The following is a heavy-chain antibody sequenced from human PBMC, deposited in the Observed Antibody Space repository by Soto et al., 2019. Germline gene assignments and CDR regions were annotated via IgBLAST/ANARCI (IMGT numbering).Heavy chain of an antibody. V-gene: IGHV4-39*01. J-gene: IGHJ4*02. CDR2: IYYSGST. CDR3: ARRGWFGKIDY. Sequence: QLQLQESGPGLVKPSETLSLTCTVSGGSISSSSYYWGWIRQPPGKGLEWIGSIYYSGSTYYNPSLKSRVTISVDTSKNQFSLKLSSVTAADTAVYYCARRGWFGKIDYWGQGTLVTVSS. D-gene: IGHD3-10*01. CDR1: GGSISSSSYY.